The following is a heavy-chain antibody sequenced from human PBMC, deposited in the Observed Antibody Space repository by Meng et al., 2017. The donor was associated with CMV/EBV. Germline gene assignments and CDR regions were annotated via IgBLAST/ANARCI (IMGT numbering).Heavy chain of an antibody. D-gene: IGHD3-10*01. CDR1: GFTFDDYT. CDR3: AKGPGENWFDP. Sequence: DAYLLESGGGVVQPGGSLRLSCAASGFTFDDYTMHWVPQAPGKGLEWVSLISWDGGSTYYADSVKGRFTISRDNSKNSLYLQMNSLRTEDTALYYCAKGPGENWFDPWGQGTLVTVSS. J-gene: IGHJ5*02. V-gene: IGHV3-43*01. CDR2: ISWDGGST.